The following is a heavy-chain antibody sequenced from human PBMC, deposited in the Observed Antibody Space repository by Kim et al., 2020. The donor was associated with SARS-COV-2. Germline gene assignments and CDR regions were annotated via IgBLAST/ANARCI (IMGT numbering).Heavy chain of an antibody. D-gene: IGHD3-10*01. Sequence: IYAKKLQGRVTMTEDTSTDTAYMELSSLRSEDTAVYYWATDKGVPDAFDIWGQGTMVTVSS. CDR3: ATDKGVPDAFDI. J-gene: IGHJ3*02. V-gene: IGHV1-24*01.